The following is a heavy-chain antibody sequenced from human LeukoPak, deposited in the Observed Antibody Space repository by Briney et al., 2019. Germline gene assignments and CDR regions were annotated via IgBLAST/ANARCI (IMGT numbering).Heavy chain of an antibody. J-gene: IGHJ4*02. Sequence: SETLSLTCTVSGDSISDSDYYWGWIRQPPGKGLEWIGSIYYTGSTYYNPSLKSRVTISVDTSKNQFSLKLSSVTAADTAVYYCARVRLLWFGEWRGGLDYWGQGTLVTVSS. V-gene: IGHV4-39*07. CDR3: ARVRLLWFGEWRGGLDY. D-gene: IGHD3-10*01. CDR1: GDSISDSDYY. CDR2: IYYTGST.